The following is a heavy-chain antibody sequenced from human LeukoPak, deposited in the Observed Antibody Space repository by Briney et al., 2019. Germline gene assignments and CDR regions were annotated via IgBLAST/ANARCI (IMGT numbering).Heavy chain of an antibody. CDR2: IKSKSEGGTI. V-gene: IGHV3-15*01. CDR1: GFTFSSFA. CDR3: TTEGYGSGSYDH. D-gene: IGHD3-10*01. J-gene: IGHJ4*02. Sequence: GGSLRLSCAASGFTFSSFAMNWVRQAPGKGLEWLGRIKSKSEGGTIYYAAPVKGRFTISRDDSKNTLYLQMNTLKTEDTAVYYCTTEGYGSGSYDHWGQGTLVAVSS.